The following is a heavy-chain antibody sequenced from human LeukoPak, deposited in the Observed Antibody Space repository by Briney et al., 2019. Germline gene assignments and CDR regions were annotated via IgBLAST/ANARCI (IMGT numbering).Heavy chain of an antibody. CDR3: ARATYYYDSSGYYWVGAFDI. V-gene: IGHV3-74*01. CDR2: INSDGSST. D-gene: IGHD3-22*01. Sequence: GGSLRLSCAASGFTFSSYWMHWVRQAPGKGLVWVSRINSDGSSTSYADSVKGRFTISRDNAKNTLYPQMNSLRAEDTAVYYCARATYYYDSSGYYWVGAFDIWGQGTMVTVSS. J-gene: IGHJ3*02. CDR1: GFTFSSYW.